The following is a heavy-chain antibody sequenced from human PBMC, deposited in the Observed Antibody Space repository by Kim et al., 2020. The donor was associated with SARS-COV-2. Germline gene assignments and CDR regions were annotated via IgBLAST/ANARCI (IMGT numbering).Heavy chain of an antibody. D-gene: IGHD2-2*01. Sequence: SETLSLTCTVSGGSISSYYWSWIRQPPGKGLEWIGYIYYSGSTNYNPSLKSRFTISVDTSKNQFSLKLSSVTAADTAVYYCAREGLGYCSSTSCYRAFDIWGQGTMVTVSS. CDR3: AREGLGYCSSTSCYRAFDI. V-gene: IGHV4-59*08. J-gene: IGHJ3*02. CDR1: GGSISSYY. CDR2: IYYSGST.